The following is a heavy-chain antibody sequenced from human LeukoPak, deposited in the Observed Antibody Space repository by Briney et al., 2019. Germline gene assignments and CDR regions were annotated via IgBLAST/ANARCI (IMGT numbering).Heavy chain of an antibody. CDR3: AKDKGWNLADAFDI. J-gene: IGHJ3*02. Sequence: PGGSLRLSCAASGFTFDDYAMHWVRQAPGKGLEWVSGISWNSGSIGYADSVKGRFTISRDNAKNSLYLQMNSLRAEDTALYYCAKDKGWNLADAFDIWGQGTMVTVSS. CDR2: ISWNSGSI. V-gene: IGHV3-9*01. CDR1: GFTFDDYA. D-gene: IGHD1-1*01.